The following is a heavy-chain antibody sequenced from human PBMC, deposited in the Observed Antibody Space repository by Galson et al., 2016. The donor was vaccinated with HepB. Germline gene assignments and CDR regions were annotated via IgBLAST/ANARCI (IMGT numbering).Heavy chain of an antibody. V-gene: IGHV3-23*01. D-gene: IGHD3-16*01. CDR2: INHSGENT. CDR1: GSTFSNYA. CDR3: AKGPSYVRSSFRWNY. Sequence: SLRLSCAVFGSTFSNYAMTWVRQAPGQGLEWVAEINHSGENTSYADSVRGRFTISRDNSKNLLTLQMRDLRVDDTALYYCAKGPSYVRSSFRWNYWGQGTLVSVSS. J-gene: IGHJ4*02.